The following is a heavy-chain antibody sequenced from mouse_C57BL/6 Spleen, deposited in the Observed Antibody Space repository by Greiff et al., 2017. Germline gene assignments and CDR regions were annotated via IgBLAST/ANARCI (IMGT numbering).Heavy chain of an antibody. CDR1: GYTFTRYW. CDR2: IDPSDSYT. V-gene: IGHV1-59*01. CDR3: ARGGTVVAHFDY. Sequence: QVQLQQPGAELVRPGTSVKLSCKASGYTFTRYWMHWVKQRPGQGLEWIGVIDPSDSYTNYNQKFKGKATLTVDTSSSTAYMQLSSLPSEDSAVYYCARGGTVVAHFDYWGQGTTLTVSS. J-gene: IGHJ2*01. D-gene: IGHD1-1*01.